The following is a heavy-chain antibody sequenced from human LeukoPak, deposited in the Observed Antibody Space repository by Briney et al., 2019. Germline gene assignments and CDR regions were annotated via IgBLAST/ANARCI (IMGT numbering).Heavy chain of an antibody. D-gene: IGHD2-15*01. V-gene: IGHV3-7*01. CDR3: ARDVSPYCSDGICYDAFDI. Sequence: GGSLRLSCAASGFTLSNYWMTWVRQAPGKGLEWVANINEDGSVKNYVDSVKGRFTISRDNAKNSLYPQMNSLRAEDTAVYYCARDVSPYCSDGICYDAFDIWGQGTMVTVSS. CDR1: GFTLSNYW. J-gene: IGHJ3*02. CDR2: INEDGSVK.